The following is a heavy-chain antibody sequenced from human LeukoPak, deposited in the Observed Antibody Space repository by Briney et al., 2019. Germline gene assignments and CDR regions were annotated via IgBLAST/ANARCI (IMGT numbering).Heavy chain of an antibody. Sequence: PSETLSLTCTVSGDSINSYYWSWIRQPPGKGLEWIGSIYYIGNSNYNPSLKSRVTISVDTSRNQFSLKVNPVTAADTAVYYCARDYGGNPGFFDSWGQGTLVTVSS. CDR2: IYYIGNS. V-gene: IGHV4-59*01. D-gene: IGHD4-23*01. CDR1: GDSINSYY. CDR3: ARDYGGNPGFFDS. J-gene: IGHJ4*02.